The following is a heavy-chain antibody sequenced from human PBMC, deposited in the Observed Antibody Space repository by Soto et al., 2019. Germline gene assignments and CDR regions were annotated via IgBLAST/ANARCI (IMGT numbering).Heavy chain of an antibody. CDR1: GYTFTGYY. J-gene: IGHJ5*02. CDR3: AREPITMVRENWSDP. V-gene: IGHV1-2*04. D-gene: IGHD3-10*01. Sequence: QVQLVQSGAEVKKPGASVKVSCKASGYTFTGYYMHWVRQAPGQGLEWMGWINPNSGGTNYAQKFQGWVTMTRDTSISTAYMELSRLRSDDTAVYYCAREPITMVRENWSDPWGQGTLVTVSS. CDR2: INPNSGGT.